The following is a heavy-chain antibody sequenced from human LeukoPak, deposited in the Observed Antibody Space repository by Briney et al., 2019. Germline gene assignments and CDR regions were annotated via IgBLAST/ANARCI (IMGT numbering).Heavy chain of an antibody. CDR2: ISGSGGST. D-gene: IGHD6-6*01. Sequence: GGSLRLSCAASGFTSSSYAMSWVRQAPGKGLKWVSAISGSGGSTYYADSVKGRFTISRDNSKNTLYLQMNSLRAEDTAVYYCAKDLSGYSSSSACSYWGQGTLVTVSS. CDR3: AKDLSGYSSSSACSY. CDR1: GFTSSSYA. V-gene: IGHV3-23*01. J-gene: IGHJ4*02.